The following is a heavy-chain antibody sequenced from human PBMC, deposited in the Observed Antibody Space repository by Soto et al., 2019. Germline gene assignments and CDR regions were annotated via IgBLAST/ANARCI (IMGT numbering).Heavy chain of an antibody. D-gene: IGHD3-10*01. CDR1: GGSFSGYY. CDR2: INHSGST. CDR3: ARGVAYYGSGAPRSDY. J-gene: IGHJ4*02. V-gene: IGHV4-34*01. Sequence: QVQLQQWGAGLLKPSETLSLTCAVYGGSFSGYYWSWIRQPPGKGLEWIGEINHSGSTNYNPSLKRRVTISVDTSKNQFSLKLSSVTAADTAVYYCARGVAYYGSGAPRSDYWGQGTLVTVSS.